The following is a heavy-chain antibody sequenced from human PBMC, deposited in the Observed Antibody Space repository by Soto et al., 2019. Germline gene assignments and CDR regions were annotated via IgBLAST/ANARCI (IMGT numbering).Heavy chain of an antibody. Sequence: SETLSLTCTASGGSISSSSYYWGWIRQPPGKGLEWIGSIYYSGSTYYNPSLKSRVTISVDTSKNQFSLKLSSVTAADTAVYYCARHLSPYDFWSGYYTGFDYWGQGTLVTVSS. V-gene: IGHV4-39*01. CDR2: IYYSGST. D-gene: IGHD3-3*01. J-gene: IGHJ4*02. CDR1: GGSISSSSYY. CDR3: ARHLSPYDFWSGYYTGFDY.